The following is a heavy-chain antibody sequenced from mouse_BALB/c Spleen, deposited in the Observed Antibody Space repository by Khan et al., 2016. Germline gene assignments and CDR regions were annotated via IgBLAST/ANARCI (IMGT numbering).Heavy chain of an antibody. Sequence: VQLQQSGPELVKPGASVKISCKASGYTFTDNNIHWLKQSHGKSLEWIGYIYPYNGGTGYNQKFKNRATLTVDDSSNTAYLELRSLTYEDSAVYYCANDSACFAYWGQGTLVTVSA. CDR1: GYTFTDNN. CDR2: IYPYNGGT. V-gene: IGHV1S29*02. J-gene: IGHJ3*01. CDR3: ANDSACFAY.